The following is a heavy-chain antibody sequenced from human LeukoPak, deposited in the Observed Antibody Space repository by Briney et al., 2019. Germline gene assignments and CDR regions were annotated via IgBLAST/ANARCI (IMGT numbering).Heavy chain of an antibody. CDR1: GFTLSSYG. Sequence: GGSLRLSCAASGFTLSSYGMHWVRQAPGKGLEWVAIISYDGSNKYYVDSVKGRFTISRDNSKNTLYLQMNSLRPEDTAVYYCAKDLLCSSTSCYGSGYFDSWGQGTLVTVSS. CDR2: ISYDGSNK. CDR3: AKDLLCSSTSCYGSGYFDS. V-gene: IGHV3-30*18. J-gene: IGHJ4*02. D-gene: IGHD2-2*01.